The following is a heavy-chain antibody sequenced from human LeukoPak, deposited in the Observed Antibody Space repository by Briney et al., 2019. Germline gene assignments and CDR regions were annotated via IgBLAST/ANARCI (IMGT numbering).Heavy chain of an antibody. J-gene: IGHJ6*03. CDR1: GFTLSTYT. CDR3: ARDRHMDV. V-gene: IGHV3-21*01. Sequence: GGSLRLSCAASGFTLSTYTMNWVRQAPGKGLEWVSSISSSSSYIYYADSVKGRFTISRDDAKNSLSLQMNSLRAEDTAVYYCARDRHMDVWGKGTTVTVSS. CDR2: ISSSSSYI.